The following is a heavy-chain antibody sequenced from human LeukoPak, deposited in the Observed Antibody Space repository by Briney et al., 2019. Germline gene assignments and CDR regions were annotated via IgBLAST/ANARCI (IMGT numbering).Heavy chain of an antibody. Sequence: PSETLSLTYTVSGGSISTYYWSWIRQPPGKGLEWIGYIHYSGATSYNPSLNSRVTVSVDTSKNQLSLKLNSVTAADTAVYYCAREYSAFEIWGPGTMVTVSS. CDR1: GGSISTYY. CDR2: IHYSGAT. J-gene: IGHJ3*02. CDR3: AREYSAFEI. D-gene: IGHD1-1*01. V-gene: IGHV4-59*01.